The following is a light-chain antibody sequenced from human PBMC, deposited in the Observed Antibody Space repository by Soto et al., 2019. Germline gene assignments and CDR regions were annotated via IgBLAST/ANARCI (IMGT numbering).Light chain of an antibody. J-gene: IGLJ1*01. V-gene: IGLV2-14*01. CDR3: SSYTSSSTLYV. Sequence: QSVLTQPASVSGSPGQSITISCTGTSSDVGGYNYVSWYQQHPGKAPKPMIYEVSNRPSEVSNRFSGSKSGNTASLTISGLQAEDEADYYCSSYTSSSTLYVFGTGTKVTVL. CDR2: EVS. CDR1: SSDVGGYNY.